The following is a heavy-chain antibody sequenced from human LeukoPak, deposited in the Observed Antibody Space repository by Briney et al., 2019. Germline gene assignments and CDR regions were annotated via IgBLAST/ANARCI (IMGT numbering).Heavy chain of an antibody. D-gene: IGHD5-18*01. J-gene: IGHJ4*02. V-gene: IGHV1-2*02. CDR1: GYTFTGYY. Sequence: ASVKVSCKASGYTFTGYYMHWVRQAPGQGLEWMGWINPNSGGTNYAQKFQGRVTMTRDTSISTAYMELSRLRSDDTAVYYCASDYVDTAMVRGDYFDYWSQGTLVTVSS. CDR2: INPNSGGT. CDR3: ASDYVDTAMVRGDYFDY.